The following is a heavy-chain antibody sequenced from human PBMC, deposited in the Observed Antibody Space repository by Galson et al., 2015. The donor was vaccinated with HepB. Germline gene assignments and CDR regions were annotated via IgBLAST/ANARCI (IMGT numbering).Heavy chain of an antibody. CDR3: ASIQFTIGVVKSWFDP. Sequence: SVKVSCKASGYTFTGYYMHWVRQAPGQGLEWMGWINPNSGGTNYAQKFQGRVTITADESTSTAYMELSSLRSEDTAVYYCASIQFTIGVVKSWFDPWGQGTLVTVSS. CDR2: INPNSGGT. J-gene: IGHJ5*02. D-gene: IGHD3-3*01. CDR1: GYTFTGYY. V-gene: IGHV1-2*02.